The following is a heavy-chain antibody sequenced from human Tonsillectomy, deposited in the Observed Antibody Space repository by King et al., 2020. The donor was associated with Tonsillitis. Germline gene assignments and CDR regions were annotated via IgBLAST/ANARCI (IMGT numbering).Heavy chain of an antibody. J-gene: IGHJ4*02. CDR1: GGSISSYY. D-gene: IGHD3-22*01. CDR2: IYYSGST. Sequence: QLQESGPGLVKPSETLSLTCTVSGGSISSYYWSWIRQPPGEGLEWIGYIYYSGSTNYNPSLKSLVSISVDTSKNQFSLKLSSVTAADTAVYFCARSDSSGYYRFDYWGQGTLVTVSS. V-gene: IGHV4-59*01. CDR3: ARSDSSGYYRFDY.